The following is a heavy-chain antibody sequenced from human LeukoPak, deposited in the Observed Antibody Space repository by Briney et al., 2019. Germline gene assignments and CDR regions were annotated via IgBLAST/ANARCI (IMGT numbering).Heavy chain of an antibody. Sequence: PSETLSLTCAVYGGSFSGYYWSWIRQPPGKGLEWIGEINHSGSTTYNPSLQSRVTISVDTSKNEFSLSLSSVTAADTAVYYCARLGAWIQLSQGYLDLWGRGTLVTVSS. CDR2: INHSGST. CDR3: ARLGAWIQLSQGYLDL. V-gene: IGHV4-34*01. CDR1: GGSFSGYY. J-gene: IGHJ2*01. D-gene: IGHD5-18*01.